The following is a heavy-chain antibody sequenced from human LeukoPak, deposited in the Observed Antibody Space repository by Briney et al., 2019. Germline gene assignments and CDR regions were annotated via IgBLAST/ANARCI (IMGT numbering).Heavy chain of an antibody. J-gene: IGHJ4*02. CDR3: ARRGIYCVNGVCYLDY. Sequence: PGGSLRLSCAASGFKFDDYGMSWVRQAPGKGLEWVSGISWNSGNTGYADSVKGRFTISRDNAKNSLFLQVNSLRADDTAFYYCARRGIYCVNGVCYLDYWGQGTLVTVSS. CDR1: GFKFDDYG. D-gene: IGHD2-8*01. V-gene: IGHV3-20*04. CDR2: ISWNSGNT.